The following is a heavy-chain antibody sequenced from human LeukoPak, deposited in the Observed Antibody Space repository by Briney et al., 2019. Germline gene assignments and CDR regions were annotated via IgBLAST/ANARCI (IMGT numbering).Heavy chain of an antibody. V-gene: IGHV3-23*01. Sequence: PGGSLRLSCAASGFTFSSYTMSWVRQAPGKGLEWVSGISISGGSTYYADSVKGRFTISRDNSKNTLYLQMNGLRAEDTAAYYCATKGTGLSDYWAREPWSPSPQ. CDR1: GFTFSSYT. D-gene: IGHD1-1*01. CDR3: ATKGTGLSDY. J-gene: IGHJ4*02. CDR2: ISISGGST.